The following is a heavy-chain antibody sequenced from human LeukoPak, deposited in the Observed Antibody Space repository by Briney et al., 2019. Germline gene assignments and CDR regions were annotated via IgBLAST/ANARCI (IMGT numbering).Heavy chain of an antibody. CDR1: GFSFSSSA. V-gene: IGHV3-23*01. Sequence: PGGSLRLSCAASGFSFSSSAMSWVRQAPGKGLEWVSGISGRGSNTYYAKSVRGRFTISRDDSKNTLYLQMRSLRAEDTALYYCAKAGGFPLDYWGQGTLVTVS. CDR2: ISGRGSNT. D-gene: IGHD5-12*01. J-gene: IGHJ4*02. CDR3: AKAGGFPLDY.